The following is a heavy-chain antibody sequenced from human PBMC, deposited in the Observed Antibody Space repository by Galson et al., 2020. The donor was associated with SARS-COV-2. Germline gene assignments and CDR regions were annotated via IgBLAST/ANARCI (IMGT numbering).Heavy chain of an antibody. V-gene: IGHV3-30*04. CDR2: ISYDGSNK. J-gene: IGHJ6*02. CDR1: GFTFSSYA. D-gene: IGHD3-16*01. CDR3: ARDLGAYYGMAV. Sequence: GGSLRLSCAASGFTFSSYAMHWVRQAPGKGLEWVAVISYDGSNKYYADSVKGRFTISRDNSKNTLYLQMNSLRAEDTAVYYCARDLGAYYGMAVWGQGTTVTVSS.